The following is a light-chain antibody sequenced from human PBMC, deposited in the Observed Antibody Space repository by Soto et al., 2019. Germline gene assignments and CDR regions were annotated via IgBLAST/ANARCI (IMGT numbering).Light chain of an antibody. J-gene: IGLJ2*01. CDR3: QYYDSSLSAYVV. CDR2: GNS. V-gene: IGLV1-40*01. CDR1: SSNIGAGYD. Sequence: QSVLTQPPSVSGAPGQRVTISCTGSSSNIGAGYDVHWYQQLPGTAPKLLIYGNSNRPSAVPDRFSGSKSGTSASLAITGLQAEDEADYYCQYYDSSLSAYVVFGGGTKLTVL.